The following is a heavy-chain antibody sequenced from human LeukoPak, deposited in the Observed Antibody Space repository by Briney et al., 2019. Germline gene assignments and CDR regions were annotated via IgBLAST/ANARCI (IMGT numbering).Heavy chain of an antibody. CDR3: ARATTVTTGLDP. V-gene: IGHV3-21*01. CDR1: GFTFSSYA. D-gene: IGHD4-17*01. Sequence: PGGSLRLSCAASGFTFSSYAMSWVRQAPGKGLEWVSSISSSSSYIYYADSVKGRFTISRDNAKNSLYLQMNSLRAEDTAVYYCARATTVTTGLDPWGQGTLVTVSS. CDR2: ISSSSSYI. J-gene: IGHJ5*02.